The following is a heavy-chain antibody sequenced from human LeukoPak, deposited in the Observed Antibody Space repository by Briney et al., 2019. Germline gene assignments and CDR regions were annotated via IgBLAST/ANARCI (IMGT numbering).Heavy chain of an antibody. D-gene: IGHD6-13*01. Sequence: GGSLRLSCAASGFTFSSYGMHWVRQAPGKGLEWVAVIWYDGSNKYYADPVKGRFTISRDNSKNTLYLQMNSLRAEDTAVYYCARGGSSWSYYFDYWGQGTLVTVSS. CDR2: IWYDGSNK. CDR3: ARGGSSWSYYFDY. V-gene: IGHV3-33*01. J-gene: IGHJ4*02. CDR1: GFTFSSYG.